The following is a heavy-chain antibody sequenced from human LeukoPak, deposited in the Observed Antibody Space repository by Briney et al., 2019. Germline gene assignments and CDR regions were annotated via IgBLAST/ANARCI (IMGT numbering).Heavy chain of an antibody. CDR1: GYIFISYY. V-gene: IGHV1-2*02. CDR3: ARSQGAFDV. Sequence: ASVKVSCKASGYIFISYYIHWLRQAPGQGPEWMGWMNPNSGDTNYTQKFQGRVTMTRETSITTAYMELFRLTSDDTAVYYCARSQGAFDVWGQGTGVTVSS. J-gene: IGHJ3*01. CDR2: MNPNSGDT.